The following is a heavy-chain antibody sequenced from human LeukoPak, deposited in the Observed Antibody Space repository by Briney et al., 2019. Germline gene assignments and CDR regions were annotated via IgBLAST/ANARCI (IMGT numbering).Heavy chain of an antibody. CDR3: ARDGGAYGDHVDY. J-gene: IGHJ4*02. Sequence: RASVKVSCKVSGYTLTELSMHWVRQAPGIGLEWMGGFDPEDGETIYAQKFQGRVTMTTDTSTSTAYMELRSLRSDDTAVYYCARDGGAYGDHVDYWGQGTLVTVSS. V-gene: IGHV1-24*01. CDR1: GYTLTELS. CDR2: FDPEDGET. D-gene: IGHD4-17*01.